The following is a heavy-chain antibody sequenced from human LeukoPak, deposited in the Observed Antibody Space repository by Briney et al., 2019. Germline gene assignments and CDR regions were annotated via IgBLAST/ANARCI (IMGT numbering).Heavy chain of an antibody. V-gene: IGHV4-59*01. D-gene: IGHD3-10*01. CDR3: ARGGPKGRSGIDY. CDR2: IYYSRST. CDR1: GGSISRYY. Sequence: SETLSLTCTVSGGSISRYYWSWIRQPPGKGLEWIGYIYYSRSTNYNPSLRSRVTISVDTSRNQFSLKLHSVTAADTAVYYCARGGPKGRSGIDYWGQGTLVTVSS. J-gene: IGHJ4*02.